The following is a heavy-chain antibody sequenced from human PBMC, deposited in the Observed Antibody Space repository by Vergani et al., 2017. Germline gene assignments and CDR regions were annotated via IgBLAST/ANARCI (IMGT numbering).Heavy chain of an antibody. CDR2: IYSGGST. Sequence: VQLVESGGGLVKPGGSLRLSCAASGFTFSDYYMSWVRQAPGKGLEWVSVIYSGGSTYYADSVKGRFTISRDNSKSTLYLQMNSLRAEDTAVYYCARALGYYGMDVWGQGTTVTVSS. V-gene: IGHV3-66*01. J-gene: IGHJ6*02. CDR3: ARALGYYGMDV. CDR1: GFTFSDYY.